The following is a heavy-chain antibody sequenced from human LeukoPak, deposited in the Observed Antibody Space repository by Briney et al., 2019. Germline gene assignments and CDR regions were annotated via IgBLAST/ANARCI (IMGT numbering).Heavy chain of an antibody. CDR3: SRDNADYGDHDY. D-gene: IGHD4-17*01. Sequence: PGGSLRLSCAASGFSFSAYAMNWVRQAPGKGLEWVSSISGSGSSIYYADSLKGRFTISGDNAKNSLYLQMNSLRAEDTAVYYCSRDNADYGDHDYWGQGTLVTVSS. CDR1: GFSFSAYA. V-gene: IGHV3-21*01. CDR2: ISGSGSSI. J-gene: IGHJ4*02.